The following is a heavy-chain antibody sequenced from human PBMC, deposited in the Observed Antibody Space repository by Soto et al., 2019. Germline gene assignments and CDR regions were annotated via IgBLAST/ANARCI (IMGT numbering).Heavy chain of an antibody. CDR2: LNGDGSSA. CDR3: VRGLKNYCAMDV. Sequence: EVQLVESGGGLVQPGGSLRLSCAASGFTFSSHWMHWVRQAPGEGLVWVSRLNGDGSSAHYGDSMRGRVTISRDNAKNTVYLQMDSLRGEDSAVYYCVRGLKNYCAMDVWGQGTTVTVSS. V-gene: IGHV3-74*01. CDR1: GFTFSSHW. J-gene: IGHJ6*02.